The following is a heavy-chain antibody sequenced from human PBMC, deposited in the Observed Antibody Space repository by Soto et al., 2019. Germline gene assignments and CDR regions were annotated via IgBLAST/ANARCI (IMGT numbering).Heavy chain of an antibody. V-gene: IGHV3-33*03. J-gene: IGHJ4*02. D-gene: IGHD6-13*01. Sequence: QVQLVESGGGVVQPGRSLRLSCVASGFTFSSYGMHWVRQAPGKGLEWVAVIWDDGTTKYYADSVKGRFNISRDNSKNTLYLEMNSLRAEDTAVYYCARHRIAAAGYFAYWGQGTLITVSS. CDR2: IWDDGTTK. CDR3: ARHRIAAAGYFAY. CDR1: GFTFSSYG.